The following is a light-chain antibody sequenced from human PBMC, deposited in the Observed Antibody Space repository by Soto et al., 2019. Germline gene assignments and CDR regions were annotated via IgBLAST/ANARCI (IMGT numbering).Light chain of an antibody. CDR2: DTS. V-gene: IGKV3-11*01. Sequence: EIVLTQSPATLSLSPGERATLSCRASQSVSSFLVWYQQKPGQAPRLLIYDTSNRATGIPARFSGSGSGTDFTLTISSLEPEDFAVYYCQQHNNWPPLTFGQGTRLEIK. CDR1: QSVSSF. CDR3: QQHNNWPPLT. J-gene: IGKJ5*01.